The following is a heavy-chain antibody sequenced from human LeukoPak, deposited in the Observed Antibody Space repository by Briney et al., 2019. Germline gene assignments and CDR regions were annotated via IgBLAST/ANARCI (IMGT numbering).Heavy chain of an antibody. D-gene: IGHD3-3*01. J-gene: IGHJ4*02. Sequence: PSETLSLTCTVSGGSISSYYWSWVRQPPGKGLEWLGYIYYSGSTNYNPSLKSRVTISVDTSKNQFSLKLSSVTAADTAVYYCARAIAWSGYLIDYWGQGTLVTVSS. V-gene: IGHV4-59*01. CDR2: IYYSGST. CDR1: GGSISSYY. CDR3: ARAIAWSGYLIDY.